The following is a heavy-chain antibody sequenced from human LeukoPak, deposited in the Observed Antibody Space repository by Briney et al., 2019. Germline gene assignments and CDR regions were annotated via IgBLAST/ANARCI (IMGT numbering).Heavy chain of an antibody. Sequence: GGYLRLSCAASGFTVSSYAMTWVRQAPGKGLEWVSGITGSGGTTYYADFVKGRFTISRDSSRNTLYLQMNSLRVEDTAVYYCAKEVVAAIPPYWGQGTLVTVSS. V-gene: IGHV3-23*01. CDR1: GFTVSSYA. CDR3: AKEVVAAIPPY. D-gene: IGHD5-12*01. CDR2: ITGSGGTT. J-gene: IGHJ4*02.